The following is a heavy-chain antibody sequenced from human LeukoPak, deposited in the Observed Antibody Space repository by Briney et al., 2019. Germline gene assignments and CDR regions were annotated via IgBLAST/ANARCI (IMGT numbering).Heavy chain of an antibody. J-gene: IGHJ3*02. CDR2: ISSSSSSYI. CDR1: GFTFSSYS. D-gene: IGHD3-16*01. V-gene: IGHV3-21*04. Sequence: PGGSLRLSCAASGFTFSSYSMNWVRQAPGKGLEWVSSISSSSSSYIYYADSVKGRFTISRDNAKNSLYLQMNSLRAEGTAVYYCARDQKPYDYVDAFDIWGQGTMVTVSS. CDR3: ARDQKPYDYVDAFDI.